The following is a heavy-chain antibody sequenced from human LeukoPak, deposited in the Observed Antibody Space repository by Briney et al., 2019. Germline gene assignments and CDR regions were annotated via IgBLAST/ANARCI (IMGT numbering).Heavy chain of an antibody. Sequence: SETLSLTCTVSGGSISSGDYYWSWIRQPPGKGLEWIGYIYYSGSTYYNPSLKSRVTISVDTSKNQFSLKLSSVTAADTAVYYCASSAAITIFGVAYDYWGQGTLVTVSS. CDR1: GGSISSGDYY. CDR3: ASSAAITIFGVAYDY. D-gene: IGHD3-3*01. V-gene: IGHV4-30-4*01. J-gene: IGHJ4*02. CDR2: IYYSGST.